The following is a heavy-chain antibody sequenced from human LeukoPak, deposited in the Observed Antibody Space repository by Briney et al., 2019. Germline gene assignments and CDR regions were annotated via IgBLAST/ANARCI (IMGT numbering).Heavy chain of an antibody. CDR3: ARDLSMADLGWFDP. CDR1: GGSISGSSYY. V-gene: IGHV4-39*07. D-gene: IGHD2-8*01. J-gene: IGHJ5*02. Sequence: SETLSLTCTVSGGSISGSSYYWGWIRQPPGKGLEWIGSIYYSGSTYYNPSLKSRVTISVDTSKKQFSLKLSSVTAADTAVYYCARDLSMADLGWFDPWGQGTLVTVSS. CDR2: IYYSGST.